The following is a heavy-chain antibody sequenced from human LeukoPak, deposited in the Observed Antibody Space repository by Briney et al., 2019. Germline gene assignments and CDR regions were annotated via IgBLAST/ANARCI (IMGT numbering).Heavy chain of an antibody. Sequence: SETLSLTCAVYGGSFSGYYWSWIRQPPGKGLEWIGEINHSGSTNYNPSLKSRVTISVDTSKNQFSLKLSSVTAEDTAVYYCAKGHWFDPWGQGTLVTVSS. J-gene: IGHJ5*02. V-gene: IGHV4-34*01. CDR2: INHSGST. CDR1: GGSFSGYY. CDR3: AKGHWFDP.